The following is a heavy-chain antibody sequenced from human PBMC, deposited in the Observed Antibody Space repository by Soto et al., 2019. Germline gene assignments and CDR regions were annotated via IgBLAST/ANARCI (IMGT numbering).Heavy chain of an antibody. CDR2: IKQDGSEK. CDR3: ARAEIWGYYDFWRSLPWFDP. CDR1: GFTFSSYW. D-gene: IGHD3-3*01. J-gene: IGHJ5*02. Sequence: PGGSLRLSCAASGFTFSSYWMSWVRQAPGKGLEWVANIKQDGSEKYYVDSVKGRFTIPRDNAKNSLYLQMNSLRAEDTAVYYCARAEIWGYYDFWRSLPWFDPWGQGTLVTVSS. V-gene: IGHV3-7*03.